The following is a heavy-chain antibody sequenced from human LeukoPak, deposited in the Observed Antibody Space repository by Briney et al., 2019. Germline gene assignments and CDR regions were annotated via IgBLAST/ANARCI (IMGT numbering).Heavy chain of an antibody. D-gene: IGHD4-23*01. CDR1: GFTFSNFW. V-gene: IGHV3-74*01. Sequence: GGSLRLSCAASGFTFSNFWTHWVRQAPGKGLVWVALIYGDGSFTRYADSVKGRFTISRDNSKNTLYLQMNSLRAEDTAVYYCAKGTTTLVVTKIDYWGQGTLVTVSS. J-gene: IGHJ4*02. CDR2: IYGDGSFT. CDR3: AKGTTTLVVTKIDY.